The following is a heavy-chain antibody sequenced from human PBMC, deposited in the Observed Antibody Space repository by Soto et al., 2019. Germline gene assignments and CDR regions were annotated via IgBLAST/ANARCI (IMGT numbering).Heavy chain of an antibody. D-gene: IGHD3-10*01. J-gene: IGHJ6*02. V-gene: IGHV3-30*03. CDR3: AMRSMVRGGGVGPSDYYYGMDV. CDR2: ISYDGSNK. Sequence: QVQLVESGGGVVQPGRSLRLSCAASGFTFSSYGMHWVRQAPGKGLEWVAVISYDGSNKYYADSVKGRFTISRDNSKNTLYLQMNSLRAEDTAVYYCAMRSMVRGGGVGPSDYYYGMDVWGQGTTVTVSS. CDR1: GFTFSSYG.